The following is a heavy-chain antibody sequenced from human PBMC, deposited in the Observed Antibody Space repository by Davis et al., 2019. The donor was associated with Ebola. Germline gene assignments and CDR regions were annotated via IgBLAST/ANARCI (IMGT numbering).Heavy chain of an antibody. CDR3: ARGDIVVVPAATLDRAFDI. D-gene: IGHD2-2*01. V-gene: IGHV1-69*13. CDR1: GGTFSSYA. J-gene: IGHJ3*02. Sequence: SVKVSCKASGGTFSSYAISWVRQAPGQGLEWMGGIIPIFGTANYAQKFQGRVTITADESTSTAYMELSSLRSEDTAVYYCARGDIVVVPAATLDRAFDIWGQGTMVTVSS. CDR2: IIPIFGTA.